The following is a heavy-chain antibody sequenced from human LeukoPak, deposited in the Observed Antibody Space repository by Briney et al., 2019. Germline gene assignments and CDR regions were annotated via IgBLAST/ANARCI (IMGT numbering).Heavy chain of an antibody. CDR3: TTSSYYYDSSGYYTKDY. D-gene: IGHD3-22*01. CDR2: IRSKAYGGTT. J-gene: IGHJ4*02. V-gene: IGHV3-49*04. Sequence: GGSLRLSCTASGFTFGDYVMSWVRQAPGKGLEWVGFIRSKAYGGTTKNAASVKGRFTISRDDSRSIAYLQMNSLKTEDTAVYYCTTSSYYYDSSGYYTKDYWGQGTLVTVSS. CDR1: GFTFGDYV.